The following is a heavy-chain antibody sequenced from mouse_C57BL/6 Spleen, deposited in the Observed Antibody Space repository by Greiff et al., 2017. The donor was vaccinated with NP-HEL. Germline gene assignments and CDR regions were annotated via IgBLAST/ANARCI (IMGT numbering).Heavy chain of an antibody. CDR1: GYTFTDYY. J-gene: IGHJ3*01. V-gene: IGHV1-19*01. CDR2: INPYNGGT. CDR3: ARVHDGYYVKFAY. D-gene: IGHD2-3*01. Sequence: VQLQQSGPVLVKPGASVKMSCKASGYTFTDYYMNWVKQSHGKSLEWIGVINPYNGGTSYNQKFKGKATLTVDKSSSTAYMELNSLTSEDSAVYYCARVHDGYYVKFAYWGQGTLVTVSA.